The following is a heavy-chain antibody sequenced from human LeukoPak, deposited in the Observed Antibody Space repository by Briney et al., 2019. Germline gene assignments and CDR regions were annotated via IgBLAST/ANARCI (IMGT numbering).Heavy chain of an antibody. CDR3: ASGGSYYPLDY. CDR1: GGTFSSYA. Sequence: EASVKVSCKASGGTFSSYAISWVRQAPGQGLEWMGRIIPILGIANYAQKFQGRVTITADKSTSTAYMELSSLRSEDTAVYYCASGGSYYPLDYWGQGTLVTVSS. V-gene: IGHV1-69*04. CDR2: IIPILGIA. D-gene: IGHD1-26*01. J-gene: IGHJ4*02.